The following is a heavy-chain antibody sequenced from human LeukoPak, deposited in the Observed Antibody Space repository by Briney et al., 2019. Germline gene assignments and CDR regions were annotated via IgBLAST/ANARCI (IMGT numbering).Heavy chain of an antibody. Sequence: GASVKVSCKASGYTFTAYYMYWVRQAPGQGLEWMGWINPSSGVTNYAQKFLGRVTMARDPSISTAYMELNRLRSDDTAVYYCAVIAAAGTQLDYWGQGTLVTVSS. CDR2: INPSSGVT. D-gene: IGHD6-13*01. CDR1: GYTFTAYY. V-gene: IGHV1-2*02. J-gene: IGHJ4*02. CDR3: AVIAAAGTQLDY.